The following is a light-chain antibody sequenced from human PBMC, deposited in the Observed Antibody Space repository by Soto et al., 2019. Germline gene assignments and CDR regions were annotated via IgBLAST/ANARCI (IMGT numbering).Light chain of an antibody. CDR3: QHYHSYSAA. CDR2: KAS. J-gene: IGKJ1*01. V-gene: IGKV1-5*03. Sequence: DVQMTQSPSTLSGSVGDRVTITCRASQTISSWLAWYQQKPGKAPKLLIYKASTLKSGVPSRFSGSGSGTEFTLTISSLQPDDFATYSCQHYHSYSAAFGQGTKV. CDR1: QTISSW.